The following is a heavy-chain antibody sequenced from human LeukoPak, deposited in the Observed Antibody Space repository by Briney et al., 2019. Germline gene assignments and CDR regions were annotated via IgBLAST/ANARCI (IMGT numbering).Heavy chain of an antibody. CDR1: GYTFTSYG. CDR2: ISAYNGNT. D-gene: IGHD3-10*01. V-gene: IGHV1-18*01. CDR3: ARNQAGLWFGESLYYFDY. Sequence: ASVKVSCKASGYTFTSYGISWVRQAPGQGLEWMGWISAYNGNTNYAQKLQGRVTMTTDTSTSTAYMELRSLRSDDTAVYYCARNQAGLWFGESLYYFDYWGQGTLVTVSS. J-gene: IGHJ4*02.